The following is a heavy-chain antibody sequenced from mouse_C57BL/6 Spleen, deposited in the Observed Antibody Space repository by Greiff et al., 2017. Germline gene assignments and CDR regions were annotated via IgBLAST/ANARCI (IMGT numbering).Heavy chain of an antibody. CDR3: TITTVVAGDYYAMDY. J-gene: IGHJ4*01. V-gene: IGHV14-4*01. CDR2: IDPENGDT. Sequence: VQLQQSGAELVRPGASVKLSCTASGFNIKDDYMHWVKQRPEQGLEWIGWIDPENGDTEYASKFQGKATITADTSSNTAYLQLSSLTSEDTAVYYCTITTVVAGDYYAMDYWGQGTSVTVSS. CDR1: GFNIKDDY. D-gene: IGHD1-1*01.